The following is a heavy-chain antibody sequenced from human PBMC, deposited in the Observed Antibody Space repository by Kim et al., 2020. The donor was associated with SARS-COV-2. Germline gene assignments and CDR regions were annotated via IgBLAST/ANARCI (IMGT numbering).Heavy chain of an antibody. CDR2: MNPNSGNT. Sequence: ASVKVSCKASGYTFTSYDINWVRHATGQGLEWMGWMNPNSGNTAYAQKFQGIVTMIRNTSISTAYMELSSLRSQDTAVYYWARGVRITIFGVHQLGGSVDYWGQGALVAVSS. J-gene: IGHJ4*02. V-gene: IGHV1-8*01. CDR1: GYTFTSYD. D-gene: IGHD3-3*01. CDR3: ARGVRITIFGVHQLGGSVDY.